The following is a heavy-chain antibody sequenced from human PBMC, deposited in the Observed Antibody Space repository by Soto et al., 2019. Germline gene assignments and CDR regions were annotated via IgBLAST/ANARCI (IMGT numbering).Heavy chain of an antibody. Sequence: SETLSLTCAVSGGSISSGGYSWSWIRQPPGKGLEWIGYIYHSGSTYYNPSLKSRVTISVDRSKNQFSLKLSSVTAADTAVYYCARGYCSGGSCYSPLDYWGQGTLVTVSS. CDR1: GGSISSGGYS. CDR2: IYHSGST. CDR3: ARGYCSGGSCYSPLDY. J-gene: IGHJ4*02. V-gene: IGHV4-30-2*01. D-gene: IGHD2-15*01.